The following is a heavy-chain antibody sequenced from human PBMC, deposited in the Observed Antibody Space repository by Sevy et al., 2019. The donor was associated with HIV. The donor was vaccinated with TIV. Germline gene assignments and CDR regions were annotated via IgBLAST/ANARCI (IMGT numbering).Heavy chain of an antibody. Sequence: GGSLRLSCAASEFTFRTYACHWVRQTPGRGLEWIGLISSNGDNAFYANSVRGRFTISRDNSMNTLYLQMTSLTPDDTAVYYCARGPEWELTSFLSHWGQGTLVTVSS. V-gene: IGHV3-30-3*01. D-gene: IGHD1-26*01. CDR2: ISSNGDNA. J-gene: IGHJ4*02. CDR3: ARGPEWELTSFLSH. CDR1: EFTFRTYA.